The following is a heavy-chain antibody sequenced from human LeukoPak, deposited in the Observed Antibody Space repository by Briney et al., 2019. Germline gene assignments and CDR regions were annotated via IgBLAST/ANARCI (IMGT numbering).Heavy chain of an antibody. D-gene: IGHD3-22*01. Sequence: GGSLRLSCAASGFTFSSYAMHWVRQAPGKGLEYVSAISSNGGSTYYANSVKGRFTTSRDNSKNTLYLQMGSLRAEDMAVYYCARGSVDDSSGYLFDYWGQGTLVTVSS. J-gene: IGHJ4*02. CDR3: ARGSVDDSSGYLFDY. CDR1: GFTFSSYA. CDR2: ISSNGGST. V-gene: IGHV3-64*01.